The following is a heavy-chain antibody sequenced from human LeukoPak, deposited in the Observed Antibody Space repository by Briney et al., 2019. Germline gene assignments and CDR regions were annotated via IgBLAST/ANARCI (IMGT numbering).Heavy chain of an antibody. J-gene: IGHJ4*02. CDR2: ISSSSSYI. CDR1: GFTFSSYS. D-gene: IGHD1-7*01. Sequence: GGSLRLSCAASGFTFSSYSMNWVRQAPGKGLEWVSSISSSSSYIYYADSVKGRFTISRDNAKNSLYLQMNSLRAEDTAVYYCARGRGITGTLDYWGQGTLVTVSS. CDR3: ARGRGITGTLDY. V-gene: IGHV3-21*01.